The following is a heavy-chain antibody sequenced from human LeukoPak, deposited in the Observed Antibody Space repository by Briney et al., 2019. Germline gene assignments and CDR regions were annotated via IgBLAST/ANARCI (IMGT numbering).Heavy chain of an antibody. Sequence: GRSLRLSCAASGFTFDDYAMHWVRQAPGKGLEWVSGISWNSGSIGYADSVKGRFTISRDNAKNSLYLQMNSLRAEDTALYYCAKGGGAVKYYYYGMDVWGQGTTVTVSS. CDR2: ISWNSGSI. V-gene: IGHV3-9*01. CDR1: GFTFDDYA. J-gene: IGHJ6*02. CDR3: AKGGGAVKYYYYGMDV. D-gene: IGHD1-26*01.